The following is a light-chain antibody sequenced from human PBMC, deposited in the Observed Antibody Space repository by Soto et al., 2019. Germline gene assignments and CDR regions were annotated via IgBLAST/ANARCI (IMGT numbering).Light chain of an antibody. V-gene: IGLV2-14*01. CDR2: EVT. J-gene: IGLJ1*01. CDR1: SSDVGAYNY. CDR3: SSKRDSSTLFV. Sequence: QSVLTQPASVSGSPGQSITIFCTGTSSDVGAYNYVSWYQHHPGKVPKLLIYEVTNRPSGVSDRFSGSKSGNTASLTISGLQAEDEADYYCSSKRDSSTLFVFGTGTKVTVL.